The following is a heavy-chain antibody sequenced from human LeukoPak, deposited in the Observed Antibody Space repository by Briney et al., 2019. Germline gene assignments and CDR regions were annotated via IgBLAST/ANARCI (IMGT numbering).Heavy chain of an antibody. CDR1: WFTFSSYS. V-gene: IGHV3-21*01. J-gene: IGHJ3*02. Sequence: GGSPRLSCAASWFTFSSYSMNLVRQAPGKGLEGVSSISSSSSYIYYADSVKGRFTISRDNAKNSLYLQMNSLRAEDTAVYYCAREGPSEDAFDIWGQGTMVTVSS. CDR2: ISSSSSYI. CDR3: AREGPSEDAFDI.